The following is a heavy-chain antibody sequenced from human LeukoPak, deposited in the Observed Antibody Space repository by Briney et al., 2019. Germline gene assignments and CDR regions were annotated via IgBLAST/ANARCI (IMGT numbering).Heavy chain of an antibody. J-gene: IGHJ2*01. D-gene: IGHD2-21*02. CDR1: GFTFDDYA. Sequence: GRSLRLSCAASGFTFDDYAMHWVRHAPGKGLEWVSGISYNSDTIAYADSVKGRFTISRDNAKNSLYLQMNSLRAEDTALYYCAKDYCGGDCYSGWYFDLWGRGTLDSVSS. CDR3: AKDYCGGDCYSGWYFDL. CDR2: ISYNSDTI. V-gene: IGHV3-9*01.